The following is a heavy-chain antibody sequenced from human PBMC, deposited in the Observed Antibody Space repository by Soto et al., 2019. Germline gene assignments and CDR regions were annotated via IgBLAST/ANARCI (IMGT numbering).Heavy chain of an antibody. J-gene: IGHJ4*02. CDR2: IKSKTAGGTT. CDR3: GDPIAGTN. Sequence: EVQLVESGGGLVKPGGSLRLSCAASGFTFSKAWMSWVRQAPGKGLEWVGRIKSKTAGGTTDYAAPVKGRFTISRDDSESTLYLQMNTLKTEDTAVYYCGDPIAGTNWGQGTLVTVSS. V-gene: IGHV3-15*05. CDR1: GFTFSKAW. D-gene: IGHD6-13*01.